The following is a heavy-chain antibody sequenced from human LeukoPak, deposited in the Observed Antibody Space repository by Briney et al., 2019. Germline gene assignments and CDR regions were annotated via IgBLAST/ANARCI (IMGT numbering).Heavy chain of an antibody. CDR2: SNAYSGNT. V-gene: IGHV1-18*01. J-gene: IGHJ4*02. D-gene: IGHD2-2*01. CDR1: GYRFTTYG. Sequence: ASVTVSCKASGYRFTTYGISWVRQAPGQGLEWLGWSNAYSGNTDYTEILQGRVTMATDTSTATVYMELRSLRSDDTAVYYCVFGECSSTSCYPRRDYWGQGTLVTVSS. CDR3: VFGECSSTSCYPRRDY.